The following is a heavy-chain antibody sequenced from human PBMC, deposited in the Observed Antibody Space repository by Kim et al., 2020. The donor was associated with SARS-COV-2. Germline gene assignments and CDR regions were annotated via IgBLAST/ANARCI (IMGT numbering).Heavy chain of an antibody. CDR1: GGSISSSSYY. D-gene: IGHD5-18*01. J-gene: IGHJ4*02. CDR2: IYYSGST. V-gene: IGHV4-39*07. Sequence: SETLSLTCTVSGGSISSSSYYWGWIRQPPGKGLEWIGSIYYSGSTYYNPSLKSRITITVDTSKNQFSLKLSSVTAADTAVYYCARTGYSYVINYFYSWGQRTLVTVSS. CDR3: ARTGYSYVINYFYS.